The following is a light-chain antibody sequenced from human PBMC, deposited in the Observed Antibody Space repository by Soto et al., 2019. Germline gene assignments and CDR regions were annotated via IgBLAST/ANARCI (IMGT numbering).Light chain of an antibody. CDR1: SSDVGGYNY. CDR2: EVS. Sequence: QSVLTQPASVSGSPGQSITISCTGTSSDVGGYNYVSWYQQHPGKAPKLIIFEVSNRPSGVSVRFSGSKSDNTASLTISGLQAEDEADFYCSSYATSSTLPYVFGTGTKATVL. CDR3: SSYATSSTLPYV. J-gene: IGLJ1*01. V-gene: IGLV2-14*01.